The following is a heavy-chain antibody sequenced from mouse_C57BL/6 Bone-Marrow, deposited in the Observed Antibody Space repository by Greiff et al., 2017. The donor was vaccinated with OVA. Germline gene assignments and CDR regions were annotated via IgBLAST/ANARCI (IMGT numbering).Heavy chain of an antibody. CDR3: VVGYSIDY. Sequence: VQLQQSGAELASPGASVTLSCKASGYTFTDHIMHWVKQRPGQGLEWIGRIYPVRGETNYNQKLMGKATFSVDRSSSTVYMVLTSLTSEDPAVYYCVVGYSIDYWGQGTTLTVSS. CDR1: GYTFTDHI. CDR2: IYPVRGET. J-gene: IGHJ2*01. V-gene: IGHV1-11*01. D-gene: IGHD2-5*01.